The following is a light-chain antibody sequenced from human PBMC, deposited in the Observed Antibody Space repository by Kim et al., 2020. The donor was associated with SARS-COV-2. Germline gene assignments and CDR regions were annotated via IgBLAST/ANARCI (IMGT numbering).Light chain of an antibody. Sequence: QSALTQPPSVSGSPGQSVTISCTGTSRDVGNYDRVSWYQQPPGTAPKLIIYEVSRRPSGVPDRFSGSKSGNTASLTISGLQAEDEADYYCSSLTSSNTVVVGGGTQLTVL. CDR2: EVS. CDR1: SRDVGNYDR. J-gene: IGLJ2*01. CDR3: SSLTSSNTVV. V-gene: IGLV2-18*02.